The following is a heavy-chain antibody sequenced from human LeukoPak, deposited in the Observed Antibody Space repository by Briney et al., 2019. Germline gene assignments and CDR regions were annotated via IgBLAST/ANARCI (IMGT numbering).Heavy chain of an antibody. CDR2: ISSSSSTI. CDR3: ARDLGTTVTNY. CDR1: GFTFSSYS. D-gene: IGHD4-17*01. Sequence: SGGSLRLSCAASGFTFSSYSMNWVRQAPGKGLEWVSYISSSSSTIYYADSVKGRFTISRDNAKNSLYLQMNSLRAEDTAVYYCARDLGTTVTNYWGQGTLVTVSS. J-gene: IGHJ4*02. V-gene: IGHV3-48*04.